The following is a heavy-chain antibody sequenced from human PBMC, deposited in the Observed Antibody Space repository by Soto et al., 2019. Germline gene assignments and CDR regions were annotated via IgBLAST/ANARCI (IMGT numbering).Heavy chain of an antibody. J-gene: IGHJ4*02. CDR2: ISGTASRT. CDR3: ATSFRDFDN. Sequence: GGSLRLSCGGSGFTRTTNPLSWVRQPPGKGLEWVTTISGTASRTYYVDSVKGRFFISRDNSKNTVTLQMNNLTVDDTAVYYCATSFRDFDNWGQGTRVTVSS. CDR1: GFTRTTNP. V-gene: IGHV3-23*01.